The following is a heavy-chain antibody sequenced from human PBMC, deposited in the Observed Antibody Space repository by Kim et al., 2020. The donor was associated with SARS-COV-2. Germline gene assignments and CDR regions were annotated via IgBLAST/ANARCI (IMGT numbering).Heavy chain of an antibody. CDR1: GFIFSSYS. Sequence: GGSLRLSCAASGFIFSSYSMDWVRQAPGKGLQWVSYISSSSSTIYYADSVKGRFTISRDNAENSLYLQMNSLRDEDTAVYYCVRDGRSSYSMDVWGQGTTVTVSS. CDR2: ISSSSSTI. D-gene: IGHD2-15*01. V-gene: IGHV3-48*02. CDR3: VRDGRSSYSMDV. J-gene: IGHJ6*02.